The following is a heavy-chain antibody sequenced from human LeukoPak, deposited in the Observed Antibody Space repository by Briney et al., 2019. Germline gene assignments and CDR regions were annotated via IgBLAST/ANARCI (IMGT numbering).Heavy chain of an antibody. Sequence: EASVKVSCKASGYTFTSYYLHWVRQAPGQGLEWTGMINPSGGSAAYAQKFQGRVTMTRDMSTNTVYMEMSSLRSEDTAVYYCARGGRDGYKWGQGTLVTVSS. CDR3: ARGGRDGYK. CDR2: INPSGGSA. CDR1: GYTFTSYY. D-gene: IGHD5-24*01. V-gene: IGHV1-46*01. J-gene: IGHJ4*02.